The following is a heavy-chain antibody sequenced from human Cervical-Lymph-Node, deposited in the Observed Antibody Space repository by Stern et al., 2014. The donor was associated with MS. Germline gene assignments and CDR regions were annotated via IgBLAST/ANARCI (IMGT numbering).Heavy chain of an antibody. D-gene: IGHD6-19*01. V-gene: IGHV3-33*01. CDR3: ARGQWRFSSGWKHFDY. CDR1: GFTFNNYD. Sequence: VQLVESGGGVVQPGRSLRLSCAASGFTFNNYDLNWVRQAPGKGLEWVAVIRYDGSHKYYGDSVKGRFAISRDNSKDTLDLQMNSLRAEDTAVYYCARGQWRFSSGWKHFDYWGQGTLVTVSS. CDR2: IRYDGSHK. J-gene: IGHJ4*02.